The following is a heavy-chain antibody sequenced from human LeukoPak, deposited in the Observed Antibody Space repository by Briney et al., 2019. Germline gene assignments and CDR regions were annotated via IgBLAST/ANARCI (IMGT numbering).Heavy chain of an antibody. CDR1: GGTFISYA. D-gene: IGHD3-3*01. V-gene: IGHV1-69*13. J-gene: IGHJ6*02. CDR2: IIPIFGTA. Sequence: SVKVSCKASGGTFISYAISWVRQAPGQGLEWMGGIIPIFGTANYAQKFQGRVTITADGSTSTAYMEPSSLRSEDTAVYYCARTRDYDFWSGYYPPYYYYGMDVWGQGTTVTVSS. CDR3: ARTRDYDFWSGYYPPYYYYGMDV.